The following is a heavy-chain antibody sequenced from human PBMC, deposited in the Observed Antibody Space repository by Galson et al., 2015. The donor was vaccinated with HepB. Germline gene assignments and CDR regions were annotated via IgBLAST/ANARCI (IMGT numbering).Heavy chain of an antibody. J-gene: IGHJ4*02. CDR2: ISSDGSNK. CDR1: RFTFSSYA. V-gene: IGHV3-30*04. CDR3: ARELGNNDYGDSFDN. D-gene: IGHD4-17*01. Sequence: SLRLSCAASRFTFSSYAMHWVRQAPGKGLEWVAVISSDGSNKYYTDSVKGRFTISRDNSKNTLYLQMNSLRTEDAAVYYCARELGNNDYGDSFDNWGQGTLVTVSS.